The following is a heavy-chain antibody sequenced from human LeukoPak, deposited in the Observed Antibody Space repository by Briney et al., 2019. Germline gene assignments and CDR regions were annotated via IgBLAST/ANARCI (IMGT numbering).Heavy chain of an antibody. CDR3: ARGWYSSSWD. D-gene: IGHD6-13*01. V-gene: IGHV4-34*01. Sequence: SETLSLTCTVSGGSISGYYWSWIRQPPGKGLEWIGEINHSGSTNYNPSLKSRVTISVDTSKNQFSLKLSSVTAADTAVYYCARGWYSSSWDWGQGTLVTVSS. CDR2: INHSGST. CDR1: GGSISGYY. J-gene: IGHJ4*02.